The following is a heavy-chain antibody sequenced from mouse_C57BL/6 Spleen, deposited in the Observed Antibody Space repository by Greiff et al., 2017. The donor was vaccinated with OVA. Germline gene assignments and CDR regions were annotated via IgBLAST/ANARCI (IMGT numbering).Heavy chain of an antibody. CDR1: GYTFTSYG. CDR2: IYPRSGNT. D-gene: IGHD1-1*01. CDR3: ARCTTVVATDFDV. V-gene: IGHV1-81*01. J-gene: IGHJ1*03. Sequence: QVQLKESGAELARPGASVKLSCKASGYTFTSYGISWVKQRTGQGLEWIGEIYPRSGNTYYNEKFKGKATLTADKSSSTAYMELRSLTSEDSAVYFCARCTTVVATDFDVWGTGTTVTVSS.